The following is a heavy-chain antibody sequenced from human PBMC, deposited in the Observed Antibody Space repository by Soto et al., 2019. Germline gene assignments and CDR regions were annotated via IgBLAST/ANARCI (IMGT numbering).Heavy chain of an antibody. J-gene: IGHJ3*02. CDR1: GYTFTSYY. Sequence: EASVKVSCKASGYTFTSYYMHWVRQAPGQGLEWMGIINPSGGTTSYAQRFQGRVTMTRDTSTSTVYMELSSLRSEDTAVYYCARPYSSGWHEDVFDIWGQGTMVTVS. D-gene: IGHD6-19*01. V-gene: IGHV1-46*01. CDR2: INPSGGTT. CDR3: ARPYSSGWHEDVFDI.